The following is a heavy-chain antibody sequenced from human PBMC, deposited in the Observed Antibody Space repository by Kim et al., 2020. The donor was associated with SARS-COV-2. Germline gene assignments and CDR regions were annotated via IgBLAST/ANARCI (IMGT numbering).Heavy chain of an antibody. V-gene: IGHV1-69*13. CDR1: GGTFNTYP. CDR2: VIPLIETP. CDR3: ARGDPRTLTSTSFDN. J-gene: IGHJ4*02. Sequence: SVKVSCKASGGTFNTYPSNWLRQVPGLGLEWMGGVIPLIETPKYAQKFQGRVTISADESTGTAYMELSSLMSEDTAVYYCARGDPRTLTSTSFDNWDQGTLVTVSS. D-gene: IGHD3-9*01.